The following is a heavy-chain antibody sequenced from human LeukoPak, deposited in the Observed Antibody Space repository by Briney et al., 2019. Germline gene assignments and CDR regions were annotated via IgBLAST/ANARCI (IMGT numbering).Heavy chain of an antibody. V-gene: IGHV1-46*01. J-gene: IGHJ6*02. Sequence: ASVKVSCKASGYTSTSYDINWVRQAPGQGLEWMGIINPSGGTTTYAQKFQGRVTMTRDTSTSTVYMELSSLRSEDTAVYYCARRPVYYYSGHPNYGSMDVWGQGTTVTVSS. D-gene: IGHD3-9*01. CDR2: INPSGGTT. CDR1: GYTSTSYD. CDR3: ARRPVYYYSGHPNYGSMDV.